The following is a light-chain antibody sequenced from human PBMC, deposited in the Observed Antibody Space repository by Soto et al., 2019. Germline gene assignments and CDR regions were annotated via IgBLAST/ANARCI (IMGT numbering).Light chain of an antibody. V-gene: IGKV3-15*01. J-gene: IGKJ1*01. CDR2: GAS. CDR1: QFISNS. CDR3: QQSSNWPRT. Sequence: EIVMTQSPATLSVSPGERVTLSCRASQFISNSLAWYQQRPGQPPRLLIYGASTRAAGISARFSGSGSGTEFTLTITSLQSEDCAVYYCQQSSNWPRTFGQGTKVDSK.